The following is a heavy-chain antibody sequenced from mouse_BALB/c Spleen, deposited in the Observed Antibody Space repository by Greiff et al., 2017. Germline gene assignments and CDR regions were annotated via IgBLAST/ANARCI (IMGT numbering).Heavy chain of an antibody. V-gene: IGHV5-6-5*01. CDR3: ARDYYGSTPIYAMDY. CDR2: ISSGGST. J-gene: IGHJ4*01. CDR1: GFTFSSYA. Sequence: EVMLVESGGGLVKPGGSLKLSCAASGFTFSSYAMSWVRQTPEKRLEWVASISSGGSTYYPDSVKGRFTISRDNARNILYLQMSSLRSEDTAMYYCARDYYGSTPIYAMDYWGQGTSVTVSS. D-gene: IGHD1-1*01.